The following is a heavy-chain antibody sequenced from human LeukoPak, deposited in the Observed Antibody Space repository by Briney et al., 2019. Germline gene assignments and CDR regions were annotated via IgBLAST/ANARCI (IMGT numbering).Heavy chain of an antibody. CDR2: IYSGGST. D-gene: IGHD3-16*02. Sequence: GGSLRLSCAASGFTVSSNYMSWVRQAPGKGLEWVSVIYSGGSTYYADSVKGRFTISRDNSKNTLYLQMNSLRAEDTAVYYCASGSRVIVCFDYWGQGTLVTVSS. CDR3: ASGSRVIVCFDY. CDR1: GFTVSSNY. J-gene: IGHJ4*02. V-gene: IGHV3-66*01.